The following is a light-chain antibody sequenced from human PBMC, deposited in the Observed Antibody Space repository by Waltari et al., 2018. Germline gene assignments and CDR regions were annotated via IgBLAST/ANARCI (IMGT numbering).Light chain of an antibody. CDR2: GAS. Sequence: EIVFTQSPGTLSLSPGERATLSCRASQSVSSSYLAWYQQKPGQAPRLLIYGASSRATGIPDRFSGSGSGTDFTLTISRLEPEDFAVYYCQQYGSSPTFGGGTKVEIK. CDR3: QQYGSSPT. J-gene: IGKJ4*01. V-gene: IGKV3-20*01. CDR1: QSVSSSY.